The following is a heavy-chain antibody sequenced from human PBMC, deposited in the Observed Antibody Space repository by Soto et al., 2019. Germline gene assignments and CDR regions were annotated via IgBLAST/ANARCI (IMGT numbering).Heavy chain of an antibody. CDR3: AKRVVPSAVSGGFDY. Sequence: PGGSLRLSCAASGFTFSNFAMSWVRQAPGKGLEWVSTISGSYGTTYYADSVKGRFTISRDDSKNTLFLQMNSLRAGDTAIYYCAKRVVPSAVSGGFDYWGQGTLVTVSS. V-gene: IGHV3-23*01. CDR2: ISGSYGTT. J-gene: IGHJ4*02. CDR1: GFTFSNFA. D-gene: IGHD2-2*01.